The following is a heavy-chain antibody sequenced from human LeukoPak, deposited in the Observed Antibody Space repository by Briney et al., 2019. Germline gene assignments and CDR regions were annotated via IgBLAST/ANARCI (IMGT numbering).Heavy chain of an antibody. CDR3: AKSGYNRFDY. D-gene: IGHD5-24*01. Sequence: PGGSLRLSCAASGFTFNSYGMSWVRQAPGKGLEWVSYISSSGSTIYYADSVKGRFTFSRDNSKNTLYLQMNSLRADDTAVYYCAKSGYNRFDYWGQGTLVTVSS. CDR2: ISSSGSTI. V-gene: IGHV3-23*01. CDR1: GFTFNSYG. J-gene: IGHJ4*02.